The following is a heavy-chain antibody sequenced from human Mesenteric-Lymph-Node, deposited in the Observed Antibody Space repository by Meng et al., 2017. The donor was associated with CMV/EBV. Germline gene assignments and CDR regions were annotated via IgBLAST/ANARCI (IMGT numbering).Heavy chain of an antibody. J-gene: IGHJ3*02. D-gene: IGHD1-26*01. V-gene: IGHV3-21*01. Sequence: GGSLRLSCAASGFSFSSNSMNWVRQAPGKGLEWVSSISSSSNYIYYTDSVKGRFITSRDNAKNSLYLQMNSLRAEDTAVYYCARGSGSYPLGAFDIWGQGTMVTVSS. CDR3: ARGSGSYPLGAFDI. CDR2: ISSSSNYI. CDR1: GFSFSSNS.